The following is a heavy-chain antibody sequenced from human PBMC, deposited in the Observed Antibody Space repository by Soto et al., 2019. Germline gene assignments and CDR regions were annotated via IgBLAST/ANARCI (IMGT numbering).Heavy chain of an antibody. CDR3: ARESRYCSGGSCYFLPGIDY. Sequence: SVKVSCMASGRTFSSYSISWVRHAPGQGLEWMGGIIPIFATANYAKKFQGRVTITADESTSTAYMELSSLRSEDTAVYYCARESRYCSGGSCYFLPGIDYWGQGTLVTVSS. V-gene: IGHV1-69*13. J-gene: IGHJ4*02. D-gene: IGHD2-15*01. CDR2: IIPIFATA. CDR1: GRTFSSYS.